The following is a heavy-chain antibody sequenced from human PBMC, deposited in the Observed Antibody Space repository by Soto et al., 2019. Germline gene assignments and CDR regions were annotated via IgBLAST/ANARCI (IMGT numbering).Heavy chain of an antibody. CDR1: GFTFSSYS. CDR3: ARDSGYYDFWSGYYGTPTPYYYGMDV. Sequence: GGSLRLSCAASGFTFSSYSMNWVRQAPGKGLEWVSSISSSSSYIYYADSVKGRFTNSRDNAKNSLYLQMNSLRAEDTAVYYCARDSGYYDFWSGYYGTPTPYYYGMDVWGQGTTVTVSS. D-gene: IGHD3-3*01. CDR2: ISSSSSYI. V-gene: IGHV3-21*01. J-gene: IGHJ6*02.